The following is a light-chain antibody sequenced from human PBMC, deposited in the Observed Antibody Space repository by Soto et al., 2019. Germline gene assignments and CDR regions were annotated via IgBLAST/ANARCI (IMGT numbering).Light chain of an antibody. CDR1: QSVSSSY. V-gene: IGKV3-20*01. J-gene: IGKJ5*01. CDR2: GAS. CDR3: QQYDNSIT. Sequence: EIVLTQSPDTLSLSPGESATLSCRASQSVSSSYLAWYQQKPGQAPRLLIFGASSRATGIPDRFSGSGSGTDFTLTISRVEPEDFAVFYCQQYDNSITFGQVTRLEIE.